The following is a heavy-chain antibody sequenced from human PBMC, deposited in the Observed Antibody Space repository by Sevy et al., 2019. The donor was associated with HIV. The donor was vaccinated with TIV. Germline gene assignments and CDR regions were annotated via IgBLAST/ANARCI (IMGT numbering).Heavy chain of an antibody. D-gene: IGHD2-21*01. CDR3: ARDLPSAVINPFYYYGMDV. CDR1: GFTFSIYA. J-gene: IGHJ6*02. Sequence: GSLRLSCAASGFTFSIYAIHWVRQAPGKGLEWVTVISYDGGNIYYAGSVKGRFTVSRDNSKDTVYLQMNSLRPEDTAVYYCARDLPSAVINPFYYYGMDVWGQGTTVTVSS. V-gene: IGHV3-30*04. CDR2: ISYDGGNI.